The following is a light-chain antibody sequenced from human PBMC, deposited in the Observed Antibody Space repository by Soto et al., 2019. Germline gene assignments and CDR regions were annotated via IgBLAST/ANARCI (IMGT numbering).Light chain of an antibody. CDR3: QQYGSSSWT. J-gene: IGKJ1*01. CDR1: QSVSSIY. Sequence: EIVLTQSPGTLSLSPGERATLSCRASQSVSSIYLAWYQHKPGQAPRLLIYGASSRATGIPDRFSGSGSGTDFTLTISRLEPEDFAVYYCQQYGSSSWTLGRGTTVESK. CDR2: GAS. V-gene: IGKV3-20*01.